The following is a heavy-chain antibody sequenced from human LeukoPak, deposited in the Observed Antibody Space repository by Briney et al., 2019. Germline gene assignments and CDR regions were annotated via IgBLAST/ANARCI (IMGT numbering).Heavy chain of an antibody. CDR1: DGSISSFY. CDR2: IYYTGST. Sequence: SETLSLTCTVSDGSISSFYWSWIRQPPGKGLEWIGYIYYTGSTNYNSSLKSRVTISVDTSKNQFSLNLSSVTAADTAMYYCARAEGYCSSTSCYASVDYWGQGTLVTVSS. J-gene: IGHJ4*02. CDR3: ARAEGYCSSTSCYASVDY. D-gene: IGHD2-2*01. V-gene: IGHV4-59*01.